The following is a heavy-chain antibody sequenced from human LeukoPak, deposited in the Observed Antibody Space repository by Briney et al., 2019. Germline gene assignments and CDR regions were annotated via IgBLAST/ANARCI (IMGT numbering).Heavy chain of an antibody. CDR3: ARDFRFLDDY. CDR2: IKQDGSEK. V-gene: IGHV3-7*01. CDR1: GFTVSNAW. D-gene: IGHD3-3*01. Sequence: GGSLRLSCAASGFTVSNAWMNWVRQAPGKGLEWVTNIKQDGSEKYYVDSVKGRFTISRDNAKNSLYLQMNSLRAEDTAVYYCARDFRFLDDYWGQGTLVTVSS. J-gene: IGHJ4*02.